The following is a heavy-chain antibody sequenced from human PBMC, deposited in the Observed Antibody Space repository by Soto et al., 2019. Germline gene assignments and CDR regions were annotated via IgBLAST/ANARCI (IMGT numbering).Heavy chain of an antibody. Sequence: EVQLLESGGGLVQPGGSVRLSCAASGFTFSSYAMSWVRQAPGKGLEWVSAISGSGGSTYYADSVKGRFTISRDNSKNTLYLQMNSLRAEDTAVYYCAKRPGYSSSWSDYYYMDVWGKGTTVTVSS. CDR3: AKRPGYSSSWSDYYYMDV. CDR2: ISGSGGST. CDR1: GFTFSSYA. D-gene: IGHD6-13*01. J-gene: IGHJ6*03. V-gene: IGHV3-23*01.